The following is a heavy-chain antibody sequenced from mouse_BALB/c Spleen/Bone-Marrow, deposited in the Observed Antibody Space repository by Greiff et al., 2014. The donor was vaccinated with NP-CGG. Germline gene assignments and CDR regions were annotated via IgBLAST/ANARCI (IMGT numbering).Heavy chain of an antibody. CDR1: GFSLTSYG. D-gene: IGHD1-2*01. V-gene: IGHV2-9*02. J-gene: IGHJ2*01. Sequence: VQLVESGPGLVAPSQSLSITCTVSGFSLTSYGVHWVRQPPGKGLEWLGVIWAGGSTNYNSALMSRLSISKDNSKSQVFLKMNSLQTDDTAMYYCARGPLLRLRGYFDYWGQGTTLTVSS. CDR2: IWAGGST. CDR3: ARGPLLRLRGYFDY.